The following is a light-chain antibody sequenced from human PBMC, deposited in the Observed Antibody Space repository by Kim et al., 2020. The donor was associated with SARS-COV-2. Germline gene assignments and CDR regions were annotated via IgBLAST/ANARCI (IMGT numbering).Light chain of an antibody. Sequence: EIVLTQSPGTLSLSPGERATLSCRASQSVSSSYLAWYQQKPGQAPRLLIYGASSRATGIPDRFSGSGSGTDFTLTISRLEPEDFAVYYCQQYGSSPRFGQGTKLGSN. CDR2: GAS. J-gene: IGKJ2*03. CDR1: QSVSSSY. CDR3: QQYGSSPR. V-gene: IGKV3-20*01.